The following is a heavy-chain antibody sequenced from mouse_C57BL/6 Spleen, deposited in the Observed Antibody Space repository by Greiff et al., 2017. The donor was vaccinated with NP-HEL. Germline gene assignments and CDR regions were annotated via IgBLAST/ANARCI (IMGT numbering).Heavy chain of an antibody. CDR1: GYSFTDYN. CDR3: ARSLYYDSSYGYFDV. J-gene: IGHJ1*03. CDR2: INPNYGTI. D-gene: IGHD1-1*01. Sequence: EVQLQQSGPELVQPGASVKISCTASGYSFTDYNMNWVKQTNGKSLEWIGVINPNYGTISYNQKFKGKATLTVDQSSSTAYMQLNILTSEDTAVYYCARSLYYDSSYGYFDVWGTGTTVTVSS. V-gene: IGHV1-39*01.